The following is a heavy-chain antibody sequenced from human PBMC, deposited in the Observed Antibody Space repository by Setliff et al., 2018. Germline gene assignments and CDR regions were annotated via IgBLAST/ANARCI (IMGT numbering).Heavy chain of an antibody. CDR3: ARHKSNGSGSYPSLYMDV. CDR1: GGSIGSGNYY. V-gene: IGHV4-39*01. D-gene: IGHD3-10*01. CDR2: IYYSGST. J-gene: IGHJ6*03. Sequence: PSETLSLTCRVSGGSIGSGNYYWGLIRQPPGKGLEWVATIYYSGSTYSNPSLTSRLIISVDAPDNQCSVKLSSVTAADTAVHYCARHKSNGSGSYPSLYMDVWGKGIMVTVSS.